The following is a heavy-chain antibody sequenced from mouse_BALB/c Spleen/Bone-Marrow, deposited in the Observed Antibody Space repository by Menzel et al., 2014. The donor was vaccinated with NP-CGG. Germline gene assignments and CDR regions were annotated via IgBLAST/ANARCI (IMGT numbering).Heavy chain of an antibody. D-gene: IGHD1-1*01. J-gene: IGHJ1*01. CDR3: AREDGLWYFDV. Sequence: VQLQQSGAELMKPGASVKISCKATGYTFSCYWIEWVKQSPGHGLEWIGEILPGSGSTNYNEKFKGKATFTADTSSNTAYMQLSSLTSEDSAVYYCAREDGLWYFDVWGAGTTVTVSS. V-gene: IGHV1-9*01. CDR2: ILPGSGST. CDR1: GYTFSCYW.